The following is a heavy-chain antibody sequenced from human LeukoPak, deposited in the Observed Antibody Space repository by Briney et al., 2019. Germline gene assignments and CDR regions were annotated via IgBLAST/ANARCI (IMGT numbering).Heavy chain of an antibody. CDR3: ARVYSSGWRDAFDI. J-gene: IGHJ3*02. V-gene: IGHV4-4*07. CDR2: IYTSGST. D-gene: IGHD6-19*01. CDR1: GVSISSYY. Sequence: SETLSLTCTVSGVSISSYYWSWIRQPAGKGLEWIGRIYTSGSTNYNPSLKSRVTMSVDTSKNQFSLKLSSVTAADTAVYYCARVYSSGWRDAFDIWGQGTMVTVSS.